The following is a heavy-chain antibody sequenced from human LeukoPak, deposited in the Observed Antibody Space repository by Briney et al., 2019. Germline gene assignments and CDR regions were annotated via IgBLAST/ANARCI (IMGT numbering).Heavy chain of an antibody. Sequence: ASVKVSCKASGYTFTGYYMHWVRQAPGQGLEWMGWINTNTGNPTYAQGFTGRFVFSLDTSVSTAYLQISSLKAEDTAVYYCARGHYYDSSGYIGYWGQGTLVTVSS. D-gene: IGHD3-22*01. CDR3: ARGHYYDSSGYIGY. CDR2: INTNTGNP. V-gene: IGHV7-4-1*02. J-gene: IGHJ4*02. CDR1: GYTFTGYY.